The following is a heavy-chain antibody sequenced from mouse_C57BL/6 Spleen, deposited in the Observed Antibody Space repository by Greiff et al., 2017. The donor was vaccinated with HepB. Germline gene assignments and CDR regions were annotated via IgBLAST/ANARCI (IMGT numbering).Heavy chain of an antibody. J-gene: IGHJ1*03. D-gene: IGHD2-4*01. Sequence: DVQLQESGPVLVKPGASVKMSCKASGYTFTDYYMNWVKQSHGKSLEWIGVINPYNGGTSYNQKFKGKATLTVDKSSSTAYMELNSLTSEDSAVYYCARYYAYDYERYWYFDVWGTGTTVTVSS. CDR1: GYTFTDYY. CDR2: INPYNGGT. CDR3: ARYYAYDYERYWYFDV. V-gene: IGHV1-19*01.